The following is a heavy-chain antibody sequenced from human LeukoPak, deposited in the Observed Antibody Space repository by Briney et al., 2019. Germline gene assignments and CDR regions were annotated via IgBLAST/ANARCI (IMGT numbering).Heavy chain of an antibody. V-gene: IGHV1-18*01. CDR3: ARDPPGYSSGWYGYYFDY. Sequence: ASVRVSCKASGYTFTSYGLSWVRQAPGQGLEWRGWVSAYNGNTNYAQKLQGRVTMTTDTSTSTAYMELRSLRSDDTAVYYCARDPPGYSSGWYGYYFDYWGQGTLVTVSS. D-gene: IGHD6-19*01. CDR2: VSAYNGNT. J-gene: IGHJ4*02. CDR1: GYTFTSYG.